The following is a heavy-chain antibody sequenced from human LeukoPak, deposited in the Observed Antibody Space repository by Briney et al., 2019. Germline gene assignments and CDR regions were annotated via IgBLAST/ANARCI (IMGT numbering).Heavy chain of an antibody. D-gene: IGHD6-13*01. CDR1: GGSISSYY. J-gene: IGHJ6*03. Sequence: SETLSLTCTVSGGSISSYYWSWIRQPAGKGLEWIGRIYTSGSTNYNPSLKSRVTMSVDTSKYQFSLKLSSVTAADTAVYYCARDSQAAAYYYYMDVWGKGTTVTVSS. CDR3: ARDSQAAAYYYYMDV. V-gene: IGHV4-4*07. CDR2: IYTSGST.